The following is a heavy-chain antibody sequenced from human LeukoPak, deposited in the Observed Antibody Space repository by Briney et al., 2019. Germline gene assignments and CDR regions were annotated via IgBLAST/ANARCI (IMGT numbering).Heavy chain of an antibody. CDR3: ARDYKPPIAAAGTGRYYYYHYYMDV. V-gene: IGHV3-30*04. D-gene: IGHD6-13*01. CDR1: GFTFSSYA. Sequence: GGSLRLSCAASGFTFSSYAMSWVRQAPGKGLEWVAVISYDGSNKYYADSVKGRFTISRDNSKNTLYLQMNSLRAEDTAVYYCARDYKPPIAAAGTGRYYYYHYYMDVWGKGTTVTVSS. J-gene: IGHJ6*03. CDR2: ISYDGSNK.